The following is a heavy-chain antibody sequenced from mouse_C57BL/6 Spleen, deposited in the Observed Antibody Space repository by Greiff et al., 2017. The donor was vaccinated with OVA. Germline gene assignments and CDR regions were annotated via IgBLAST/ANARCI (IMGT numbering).Heavy chain of an antibody. J-gene: IGHJ4*01. D-gene: IGHD2-14*01. Sequence: VQLQQPGTELVKPGASVKLSCKASGYTFTSYWMHWVKQRPGQGLEWIGNINPSNGGTNYNEKFKSKATLTVDKSSSTAYMQRSSLTSEDSAVYYCARSMPYDGDAMDYWGQGTSVTVSS. V-gene: IGHV1-53*01. CDR2: INPSNGGT. CDR3: ARSMPYDGDAMDY. CDR1: GYTFTSYW.